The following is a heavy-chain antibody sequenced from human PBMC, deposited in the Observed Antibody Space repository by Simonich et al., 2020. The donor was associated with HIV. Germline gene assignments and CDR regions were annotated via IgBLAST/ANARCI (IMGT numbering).Heavy chain of an antibody. J-gene: IGHJ4*02. Sequence: QVQLQQWGAGLLKPSETLSLTCAVYGGSFGGYYWSWIRQPTGKGLEWIGEINHNGSTNYNPSLKSRVTISGDTSKNQFSLKLSSVTAADTAVYYCARRHPTTVTTPYFDYWGQGTLVTVSS. V-gene: IGHV4-34*01. CDR1: GGSFGGYY. D-gene: IGHD4-17*01. CDR3: ARRHPTTVTTPYFDY. CDR2: INHNGST.